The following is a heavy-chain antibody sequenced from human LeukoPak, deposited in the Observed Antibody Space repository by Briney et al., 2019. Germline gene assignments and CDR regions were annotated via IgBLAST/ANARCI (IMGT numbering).Heavy chain of an antibody. D-gene: IGHD4-23*01. CDR2: IYSKSDSGTI. Sequence: GGSLRLSCAASGFAFKNAWMSWVRQAPGKGLEWVGRIYSKSDSGTIHYAAHVKGRFSILRDDSKNTLYLQMNSLKTEDTAIYYCTTYFGGTGDYWGQGTLVSVSS. CDR1: GFAFKNAW. J-gene: IGHJ4*02. CDR3: TTYFGGTGDY. V-gene: IGHV3-15*01.